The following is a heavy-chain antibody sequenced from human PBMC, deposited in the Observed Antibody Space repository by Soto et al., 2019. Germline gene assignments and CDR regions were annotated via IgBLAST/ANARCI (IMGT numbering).Heavy chain of an antibody. CDR3: ARRSTVTYDY. CDR2: FYYSQST. D-gene: IGHD4-17*01. CDR1: GGSISSYY. J-gene: IGHJ4*02. V-gene: IGHV4-39*01. Sequence: PSETLSLTCTVSGGSISSYYWGWIRQPPGKGLEWIGSFYYSQSTYFNPSLKSRVTISVETSKNQYSLKLSAVTAADTAVYYCARRSTVTYDYSGQGILVTVSS.